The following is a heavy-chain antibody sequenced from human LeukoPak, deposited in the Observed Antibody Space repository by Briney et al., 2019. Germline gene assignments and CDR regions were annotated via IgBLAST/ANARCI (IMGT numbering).Heavy chain of an antibody. CDR1: GFTFSSYA. CDR2: ISGSGGST. D-gene: IGHD3-10*01. V-gene: IGHV3-23*01. Sequence: GGSLRLSCAASGFTFSSYAMSWVRQAPGKGLEWVSAISGSGGSTYYADSVKGRFTISRDNSKNTLYLQMNSLRAEDTAVYYCARDHVVGVRLLWFGELLVWGQGTLVTVSS. CDR3: ARDHVVGVRLLWFGELLV. J-gene: IGHJ4*02.